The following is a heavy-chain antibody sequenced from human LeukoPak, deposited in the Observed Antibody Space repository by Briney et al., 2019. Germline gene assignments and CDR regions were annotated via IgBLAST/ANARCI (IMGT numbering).Heavy chain of an antibody. J-gene: IGHJ3*02. Sequence: ASVKVSCTSSGYTFTGYYIHWVRQAPGQGLEWMGRINPNNGGTNYAQKFQGRVTMTRDMSMSTAYMELSRLRSVDTAVYYCAGEDNSSGYRPFDIWGQGTMVTVPS. CDR2: INPNNGGT. CDR1: GYTFTGYY. CDR3: AGEDNSSGYRPFDI. V-gene: IGHV1-2*06. D-gene: IGHD3-22*01.